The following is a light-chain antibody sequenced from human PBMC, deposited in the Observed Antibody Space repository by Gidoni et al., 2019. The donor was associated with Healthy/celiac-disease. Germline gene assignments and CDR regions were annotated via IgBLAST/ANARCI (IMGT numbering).Light chain of an antibody. CDR1: QSVSSY. CDR2: DAS. CDR3: QQRSNWIT. J-gene: IGKJ5*01. V-gene: IGKV3-11*01. Sequence: EIVLTQSPATLSLSPGERATLSCRASQSVSSYLAWYQQKPGQAPRLPIYDASNRAPGIPARFSGSGSGTDFTLTISSLEPEDFAVYYCQQRSNWITFGQGTRLEIK.